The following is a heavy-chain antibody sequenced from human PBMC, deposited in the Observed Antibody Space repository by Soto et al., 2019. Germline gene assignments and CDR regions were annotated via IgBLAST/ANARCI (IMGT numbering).Heavy chain of an antibody. CDR3: ARHYQPLLHVDYFDY. Sequence: GESLNLSCKGSGYSFTSYWIGWVRQMPGKGLEWMGIIYPGDSDTRYSPSFQGQVTISADKSISTAYLQWSSLKASDTAMYYCARHYQPLLHVDYFDYWGQGTLVTVSS. V-gene: IGHV5-51*01. CDR2: IYPGDSDT. J-gene: IGHJ4*02. D-gene: IGHD2-2*01. CDR1: GYSFTSYW.